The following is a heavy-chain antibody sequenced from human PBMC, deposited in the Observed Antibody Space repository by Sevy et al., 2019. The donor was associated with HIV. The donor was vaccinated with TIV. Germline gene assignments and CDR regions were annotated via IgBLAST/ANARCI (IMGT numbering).Heavy chain of an antibody. D-gene: IGHD5-12*01. Sequence: GGSLRLSCAASGFTFSSYAMSWVRQAPGKGLEWVSAISGSGGSTYYADSVKGRFTISRDNSKNTLYLQMNSLRAEDTAVYYCARNLDMGVVATSPGSEYFDYWGLGTLVTVSS. J-gene: IGHJ4*02. CDR1: GFTFSSYA. CDR2: ISGSGGST. CDR3: ARNLDMGVVATSPGSEYFDY. V-gene: IGHV3-23*01.